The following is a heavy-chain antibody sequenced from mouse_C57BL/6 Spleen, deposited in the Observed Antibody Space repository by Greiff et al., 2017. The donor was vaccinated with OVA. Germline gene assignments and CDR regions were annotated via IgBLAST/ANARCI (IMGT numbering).Heavy chain of an antibody. D-gene: IGHD2-12*01. J-gene: IGHJ3*01. Sequence: EVKLQESGAELVRPGASVKLSCTASGFNIKDYYMHWVKQRPEQGLEWIGRIDPEGGDTEYAPKFQGKATMTADTSSNTVYLQLSSLTSEDTAVYYCTDYYSLCWCADWGQGTLVTVSA. V-gene: IGHV14-1*01. CDR2: IDPEGGDT. CDR1: GFNIKDYY. CDR3: TDYYSLCWCAD.